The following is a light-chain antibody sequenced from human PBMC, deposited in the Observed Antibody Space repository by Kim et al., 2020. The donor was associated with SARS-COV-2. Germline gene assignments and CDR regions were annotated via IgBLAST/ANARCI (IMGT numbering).Light chain of an antibody. Sequence: ASVGDGVIMPWRPSQGFSSSLAQFQPKPGTAPKVLVYAASTLRSGGPFRCSGSGSGTDFTLTISSLQPEDFATYYCQKYNAAPWTFGQGTKVEIK. CDR1: QGFSSS. CDR2: AAS. J-gene: IGKJ1*01. CDR3: QKYNAAPWT. V-gene: IGKV1-27*01.